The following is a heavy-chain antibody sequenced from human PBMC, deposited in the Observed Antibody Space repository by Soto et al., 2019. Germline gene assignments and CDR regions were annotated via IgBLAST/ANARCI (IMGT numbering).Heavy chain of an antibody. J-gene: IGHJ4*02. CDR2: INAGNGNT. CDR1: GYTFTSYA. CDR3: ARDAGYSFGNT. V-gene: IGHV1-3*05. Sequence: QVQLVQSGAEEKKPGASVKVSCKASGYTFTSYAMLWVRQAPGQRLEWMGWINAGNGNTKYSQKFQGRVTITRDTSASTAYMELSSLRSEDTAVYYCARDAGYSFGNTWRQGTLVTVSS. D-gene: IGHD5-18*01.